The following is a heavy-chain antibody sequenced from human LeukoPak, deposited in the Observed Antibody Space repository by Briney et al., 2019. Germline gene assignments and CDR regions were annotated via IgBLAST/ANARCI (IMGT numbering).Heavy chain of an antibody. J-gene: IGHJ4*02. CDR3: ARRGYTASYYFLDY. Sequence: SETLSLTCIVSGVSIRSCFWGWVRQPAGKGLEWIGRIYTTGATFYNPSLKTRLTMSIDTSKIQFSLRLTSVVAADTAVYYCARRGYTASYYFLDYWSQGTLVTVSS. CDR1: GVSIRSCF. V-gene: IGHV4-4*07. D-gene: IGHD1-26*01. CDR2: IYTTGAT.